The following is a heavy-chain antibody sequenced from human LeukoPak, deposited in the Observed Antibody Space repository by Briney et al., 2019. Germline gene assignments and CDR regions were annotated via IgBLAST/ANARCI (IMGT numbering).Heavy chain of an antibody. Sequence: PSETLSLTCSVSGGSISSSGYYWGWIRQPPGKGPEWIGTIYYSGSTYYNPSLKSRVTISVDTSKNQFSLNLRSVTAADTAVYYCARHPPYTAYSGSWGGNYFDYWGQGTLVTVSS. V-gene: IGHV4-39*01. J-gene: IGHJ4*02. CDR3: ARHPPYTAYSGSWGGNYFDY. CDR1: GGSISSSGYY. D-gene: IGHD6-13*01. CDR2: IYYSGST.